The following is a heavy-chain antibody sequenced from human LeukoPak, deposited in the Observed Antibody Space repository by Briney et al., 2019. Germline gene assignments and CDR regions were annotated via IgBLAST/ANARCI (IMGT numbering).Heavy chain of an antibody. Sequence: SGGSLRLSCAASGFTFSSYMNWVRQAPGKGLEWVSSISSSSSYIYYADSVKGRFTISRDNAKNSLYLQMNSLRAEDTAVYYCARDRGTGFDPWGQGTLVTVSS. CDR3: ARDRGTGFDP. CDR2: ISSSSSYI. J-gene: IGHJ5*02. CDR1: GFTFSSY. D-gene: IGHD3/OR15-3a*01. V-gene: IGHV3-21*01.